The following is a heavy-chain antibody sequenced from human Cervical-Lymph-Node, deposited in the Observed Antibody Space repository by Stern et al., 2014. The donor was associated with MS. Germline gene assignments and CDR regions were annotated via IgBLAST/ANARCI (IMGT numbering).Heavy chain of an antibody. D-gene: IGHD2-2*02. CDR2: IWYDGSNK. CDR1: GFTFSSYG. V-gene: IGHV3-33*01. J-gene: IGHJ6*02. CDR3: ARDFTRYCSSTSCYTRGLYGMDV. Sequence: VQLVQSGGGVVQPGRSLRLSCAASGFTFSSYGMHWVRQAPGKGLEWVAVIWYDGSNKYYADSVKGRFTISRDNSKNTLYLQMNSLRAEDTAVYYCARDFTRYCSSTSCYTRGLYGMDVWGQGTTVTVSS.